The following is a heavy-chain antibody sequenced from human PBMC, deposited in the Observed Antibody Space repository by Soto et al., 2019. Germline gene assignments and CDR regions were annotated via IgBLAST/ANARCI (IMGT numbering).Heavy chain of an antibody. Sequence: ASVKVSCKASGYTFTSYAMHWVRQAPGQRLEWMGWINAGNGNTKYSQKFQGRVTITRDTSASTAYMELSSLRSEDTAVYYCARDRAYCSGGSCYRWFDPWGQGTLVTVPS. V-gene: IGHV1-3*01. J-gene: IGHJ5*02. CDR1: GYTFTSYA. CDR3: ARDRAYCSGGSCYRWFDP. D-gene: IGHD2-15*01. CDR2: INAGNGNT.